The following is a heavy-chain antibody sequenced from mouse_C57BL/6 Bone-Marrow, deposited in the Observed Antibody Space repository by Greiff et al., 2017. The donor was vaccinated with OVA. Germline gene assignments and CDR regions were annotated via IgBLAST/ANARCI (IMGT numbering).Heavy chain of an antibody. Sequence: QVQLQQPGAELVKPGASVKLSCKASGYTFTSYWMHWVKQRPGQGLEWIGMIHPNSGSTNYNEKFKGKATLTVDTSSSTAYMHLSSLTSEDSAVYYCKLGDYFDYWGQGTTLTVSS. CDR1: GYTFTSYW. J-gene: IGHJ2*01. V-gene: IGHV1-64*01. CDR2: IHPNSGST. CDR3: KLGDYFDY.